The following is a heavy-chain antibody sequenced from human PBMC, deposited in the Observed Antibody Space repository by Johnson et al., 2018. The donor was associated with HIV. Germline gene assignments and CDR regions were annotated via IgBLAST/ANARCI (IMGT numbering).Heavy chain of an antibody. V-gene: IGHV3-30*03. J-gene: IGHJ3*02. CDR2: ISYDGSNK. CDR3: ARDRVWFGELYAFDI. Sequence: QVQLVESGGGVVQPGRSLRLSCAVSGFTFRSYGVHWVRQAPGKGLEWVAVISYDGSNKYYADSVKGRFTISRDNSKNTLYLQMNSLRAEDTAVYYCARDRVWFGELYAFDIWGQGTMVTVSS. D-gene: IGHD3-10*01. CDR1: GFTFRSYG.